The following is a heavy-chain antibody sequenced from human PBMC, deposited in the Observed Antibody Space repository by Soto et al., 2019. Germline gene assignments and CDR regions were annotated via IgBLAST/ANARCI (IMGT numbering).Heavy chain of an antibody. J-gene: IGHJ3*02. V-gene: IGHV4-31*03. CDR2: IYSSGNT. Sequence: QVQLQESGPGLVKPSQTLSLTCTVSGGSISSGSYYWCGIRQRPGKGLECIGYIYSSGNTYYSPSLKSRVTISVDTSKNQFSLRLSSVTAADTAVYYCARDGGERIAAAANAFDIRGQGAMVTVSS. CDR1: GGSISSGSYY. D-gene: IGHD6-13*01. CDR3: ARDGGERIAAAANAFDI.